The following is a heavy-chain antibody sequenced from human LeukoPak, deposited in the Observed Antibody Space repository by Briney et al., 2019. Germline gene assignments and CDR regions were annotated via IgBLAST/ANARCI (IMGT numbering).Heavy chain of an antibody. CDR3: AREIAHYGDYVEWGPFDY. V-gene: IGHV1-18*04. CDR2: ISAYNGNT. CDR1: GYTFTSYG. Sequence: GASVKVSCKASGYTFTSYGISWVRQAPGQGLEWMGWISAYNGNTNYAQKLQGRVTMTTDTSTSTAYMELRSLRSDDTAVYYCAREIAHYGDYVEWGPFDYWGQGTLVTVSS. J-gene: IGHJ4*02. D-gene: IGHD4-17*01.